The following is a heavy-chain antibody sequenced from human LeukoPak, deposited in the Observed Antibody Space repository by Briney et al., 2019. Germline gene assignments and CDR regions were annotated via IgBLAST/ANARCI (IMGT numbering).Heavy chain of an antibody. J-gene: IGHJ4*02. V-gene: IGHV4-4*07. Sequence: PSETLSLTCTVSGDSMSDSYWSWIRQPAGKGLEWIGRIYASGSTNYNPSLKSRVTLSVDTSKNQFSLKLTSVTAADTAVYFCARRSDSGSDDGEDYFDYWGQGTLVTVSS. D-gene: IGHD1-26*01. CDR2: IYASGST. CDR3: ARRSDSGSDDGEDYFDY. CDR1: GDSMSDSY.